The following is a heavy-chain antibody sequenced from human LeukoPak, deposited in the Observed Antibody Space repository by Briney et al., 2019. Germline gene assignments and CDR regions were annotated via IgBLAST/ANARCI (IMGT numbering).Heavy chain of an antibody. D-gene: IGHD3-3*01. J-gene: IGHJ4*02. CDR2: IYTSGST. Sequence: SETLSLTCTVSGGSISSGSYYWSWIRQPAGKGLEWIGRIYTSGSTNYNPSLKSRVTISVDTSKNQFSLKLSSVTAADTAVYYCAGQYSYDFWSAQELWGQGTLVTVSS. CDR1: GGSISSGSYY. CDR3: AGQYSYDFWSAQEL. V-gene: IGHV4-61*02.